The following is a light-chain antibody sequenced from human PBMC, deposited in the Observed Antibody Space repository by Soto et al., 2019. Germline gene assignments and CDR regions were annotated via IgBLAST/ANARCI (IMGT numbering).Light chain of an antibody. V-gene: IGKV3-15*01. Sequence: EIVLTQSPGTLSLSPGERATLSCRASQSVSSSYLAWYQQKPGQAPRLLIYGASATAPGIPGRFSGSGSGTEFTLTISSLQSEDFAVYYCQQYNHWPRTFGQGTKVDIK. CDR1: QSVSSSY. CDR2: GAS. J-gene: IGKJ1*01. CDR3: QQYNHWPRT.